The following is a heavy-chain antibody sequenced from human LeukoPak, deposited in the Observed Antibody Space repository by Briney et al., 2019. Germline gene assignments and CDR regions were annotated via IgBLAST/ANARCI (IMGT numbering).Heavy chain of an antibody. D-gene: IGHD5-12*01. Sequence: GASVTVSCKASGCTFTVYYMHWVRQAPGQGLEWMGWINPNSGGTNYAQKFQGRGTMTRDTSISTAYMELPRLKPDDTAMYCCVRGGATKLKGRYFDYGARETLDPVSS. J-gene: IGHJ4*02. V-gene: IGHV1-2*02. CDR2: INPNSGGT. CDR1: GCTFTVYY. CDR3: VRGGATKLKGRYFDY.